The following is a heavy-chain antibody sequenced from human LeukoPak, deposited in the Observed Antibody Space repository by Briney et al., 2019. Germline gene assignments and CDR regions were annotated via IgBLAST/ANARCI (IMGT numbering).Heavy chain of an antibody. D-gene: IGHD3-10*01. CDR2: IGYDGRFK. CDR3: ARDPRTGSPDYFDY. V-gene: IGHV3-30*04. CDR1: GFTFNNYP. Sequence: GGSLRLSCATSGFTFNNYPMHWVRQARGQGLEWVTVIGYDGRFKFHSDSVKGRFTIYRDDSKNTLYQQMNSLRPEDTAVYYCARDPRTGSPDYFDYWGQGTLVTVST. J-gene: IGHJ4*02.